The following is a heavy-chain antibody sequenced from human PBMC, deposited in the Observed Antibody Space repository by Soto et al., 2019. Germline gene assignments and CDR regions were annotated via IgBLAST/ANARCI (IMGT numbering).Heavy chain of an antibody. V-gene: IGHV4-30-2*01. CDR2: IYHSGST. CDR1: GGSISSGGYS. CDR3: ARADCGGDCYSHWFDP. Sequence: QLQLQESGSGLVKPSQTLSLTCAVSGGSISSGGYSWSWIRQPPGKGLEWIGYIYHSGSTYYNPSPKSLITISVVRTKNQFAPKLSSVTAADTAVYYCARADCGGDCYSHWFDPWGQGTLVTVST. J-gene: IGHJ5*02. D-gene: IGHD2-21*02.